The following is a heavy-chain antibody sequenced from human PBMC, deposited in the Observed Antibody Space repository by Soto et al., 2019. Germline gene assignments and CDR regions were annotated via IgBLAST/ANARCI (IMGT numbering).Heavy chain of an antibody. Sequence: GASVKVSCKAYDFSFTSHGISWVRQAPGQGLEWMGWISLYNGNTNYAQQFQGRVTMTTDTSTSTAYMELRSLRSDDTAMYCCAIYHLELFRFDYWGQGNLVTVSS. CDR3: AIYHLELFRFDY. CDR1: DFSFTSHG. D-gene: IGHD2-2*01. J-gene: IGHJ4*02. CDR2: ISLYNGNT. V-gene: IGHV1-18*04.